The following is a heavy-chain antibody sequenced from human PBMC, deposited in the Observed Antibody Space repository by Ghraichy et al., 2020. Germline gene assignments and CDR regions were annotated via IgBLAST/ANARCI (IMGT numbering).Heavy chain of an antibody. CDR2: IDSTGTSI. V-gene: IGHV3-48*02. Sequence: GGSLRLSCTASGFSFSTSFMDWVRQAPGKGLEWISFIDSTGTSIHYADSVKGRFSISRDNVKNSVFLQINGLRDEDTAVYYGARGRSGNYVDYWGQGTPVTVSS. CDR1: GFSFSTSF. D-gene: IGHD1-26*01. J-gene: IGHJ4*02. CDR3: ARGRSGNYVDY.